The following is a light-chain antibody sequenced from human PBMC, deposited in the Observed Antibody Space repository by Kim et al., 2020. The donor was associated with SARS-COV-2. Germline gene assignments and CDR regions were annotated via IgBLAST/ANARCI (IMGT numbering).Light chain of an antibody. CDR1: QSVTSNY. CDR3: QQYGSSPFT. CDR2: GAS. J-gene: IGKJ3*01. V-gene: IGKV3-20*01. Sequence: SPGERATRSYRASQSVTSNYLAWYQQKPGQAPRLLIYGASSRATGIPDRFSGSGSGTDFTLTISRLEPEDFAVYYCQQYGSSPFTFGPGTKVDIK.